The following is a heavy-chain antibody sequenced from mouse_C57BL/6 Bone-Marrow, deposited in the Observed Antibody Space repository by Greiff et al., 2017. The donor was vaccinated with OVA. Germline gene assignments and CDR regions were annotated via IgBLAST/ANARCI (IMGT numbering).Heavy chain of an antibody. J-gene: IGHJ3*01. CDR3: SITTFAY. CDR2: IDPENGDT. CDR1: GFNIKDDY. Sequence: EVQLQPSGAELVRPGASVKLSCTASGFNIKDDYMHWVKQRPEQGLEWIGWIDPENGDTEYASKFQGKATITADPYSNADYMQLSSLTSDDTAVYFCSITTFAYWGQGTVVTVSA. V-gene: IGHV14-4*01. D-gene: IGHD1-1*01.